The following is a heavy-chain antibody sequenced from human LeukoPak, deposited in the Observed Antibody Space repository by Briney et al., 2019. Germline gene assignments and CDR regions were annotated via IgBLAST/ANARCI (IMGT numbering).Heavy chain of an antibody. CDR3: ASLVRGPPYAFDY. J-gene: IGHJ4*02. V-gene: IGHV4-61*02. Sequence: PSETLSLTCTVSGGSISSGSYYWSWIRQPAGKGLEWIGRIYTSGSTNYNPSLKSRVTISVDKSKNQFSLKLSSVTAADTAVYYCASLVRGPPYAFDYWGQGTLVTVSS. CDR1: GGSISSGSYY. CDR2: IYTSGST. D-gene: IGHD3-10*01.